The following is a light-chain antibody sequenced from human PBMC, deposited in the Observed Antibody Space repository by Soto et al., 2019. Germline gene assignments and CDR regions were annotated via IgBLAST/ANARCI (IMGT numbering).Light chain of an antibody. J-gene: IGLJ1*01. V-gene: IGLV1-44*01. CDR2: GNN. CDR1: MYNIGSNT. CDR3: AAWDDTLSAQV. Sequence: QSVLTQPPSASGTPGQRVTISCSGGMYNIGSNTVDWYQHLPGTAPKLLMYGNNQRPSGVPDRFSGSKSGTSASLAISGLRSDDEADYYCAAWDDTLSAQVFXSGTKVTVL.